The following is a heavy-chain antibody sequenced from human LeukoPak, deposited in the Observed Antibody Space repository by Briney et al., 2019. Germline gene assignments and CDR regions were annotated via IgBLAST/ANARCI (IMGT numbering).Heavy chain of an antibody. J-gene: IGHJ4*01. D-gene: IGHD1/OR15-1a*01. V-gene: IGHV3-15*01. Sequence: GGSLGLSRAASGFTFSNAWMTWVRQAPGKGLEWVGRIKSKADGGTTDYAAPVKGRFTVSRDDSKNTLYLQMNILTTEDTAVYFCTTQNNAYFDCWGGGTLASVSS. CDR3: TTQNNAYFDC. CDR2: IKSKADGGTT. CDR1: GFTFSNAW.